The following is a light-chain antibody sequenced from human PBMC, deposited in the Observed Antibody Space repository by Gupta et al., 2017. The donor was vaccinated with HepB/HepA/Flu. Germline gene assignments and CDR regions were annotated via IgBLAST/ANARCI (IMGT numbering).Light chain of an antibody. CDR1: NNNVGYQG. J-gene: IGLJ2*01. V-gene: IGLV10-54*04. CDR2: RNN. Sequence: QAGLTQPPSVSKDLRQTATLTCTGNNNNVGYQGASWLQQHQGPPPKLLFHRNNNRPSGISERFSASRSGNTASLTITGLQPEDEADYYCSAWDSSLSAWVFGGGTKLAVL. CDR3: SAWDSSLSAWV.